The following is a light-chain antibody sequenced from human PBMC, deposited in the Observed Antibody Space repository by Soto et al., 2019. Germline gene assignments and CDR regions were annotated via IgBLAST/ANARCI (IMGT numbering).Light chain of an antibody. J-gene: IGLJ2*01. CDR2: EGS. V-gene: IGLV2-8*01. CDR3: SSYAGSNTLV. Sequence: QSALTQPPSASGSPGQSVTISCTGTNSDVGTYNYVSWYQQRPGKAPKLIMYEGSNRPSGVPDRFSGSKSGSTASLTVSGLQAEDEGDYFCSSYAGSNTLVFGGGTKLTVL. CDR1: NSDVGTYNY.